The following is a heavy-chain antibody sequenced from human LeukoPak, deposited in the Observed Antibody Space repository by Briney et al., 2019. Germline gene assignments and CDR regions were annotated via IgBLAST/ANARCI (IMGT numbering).Heavy chain of an antibody. CDR2: IYNSGST. CDR1: GYSISSGYY. V-gene: IGHV4-38-2*02. Sequence: SSETLSLTCTVSGYSISSGYYWGWIRQPPGKGLEWIGSIYNSGSTYYNPSLKSRVTISVDTSKNQFSLKLRSVATADTAMYYCARAYSSSWYYNWFDPWGQGTLVTVSS. CDR3: ARAYSSSWYYNWFDP. D-gene: IGHD6-13*01. J-gene: IGHJ5*02.